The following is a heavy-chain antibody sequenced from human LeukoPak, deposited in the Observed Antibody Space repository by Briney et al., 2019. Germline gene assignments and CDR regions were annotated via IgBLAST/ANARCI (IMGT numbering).Heavy chain of an antibody. CDR3: ARENNYFDY. J-gene: IGHJ4*02. V-gene: IGHV4-59*01. CDR1: GGSITGYH. CDR2: ISDSGST. Sequence: SETLSLTCTVAGGSITGYHWNWIRQPPGKGLEWIAYISDSGSTKYSPSLRSRVTITIDTSKNQFSLKLNSVTAADTAVYYCARENNYFDYWGQGTLVTVSS.